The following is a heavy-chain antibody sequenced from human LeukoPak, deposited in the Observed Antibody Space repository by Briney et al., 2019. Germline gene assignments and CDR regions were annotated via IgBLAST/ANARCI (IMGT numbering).Heavy chain of an antibody. J-gene: IGHJ4*02. D-gene: IGHD3-10*01. V-gene: IGHV4-38-2*02. CDR3: ATYPFRVDTHYFAS. CDR2: IYHSGST. CDR1: GYSISSGYY. Sequence: SETLSLTCTVSGYSISSGYYWGWIRQPPGKGLEWIGSIYHSGSTYYNPSLKSRVTISVDTSKNQFSLKLSSVTAADTAVYYCATYPFRVDTHYFASWGQGILVTVSS.